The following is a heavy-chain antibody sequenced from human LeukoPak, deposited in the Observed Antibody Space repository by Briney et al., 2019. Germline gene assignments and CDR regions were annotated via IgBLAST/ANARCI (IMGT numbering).Heavy chain of an antibody. CDR1: GYSFTSYW. Sequence: GESLKISCKGSGYSFTSYWIGWVRQMPGKGLEWMGIIYPGDSDTRYSPSFQGQVTISADKSISTAYLQWSSLKASDTAMYYCARKHYYDSSGYYLGQYYSDYWGQGTLVTVSS. CDR3: ARKHYYDSSGYYLGQYYSDY. CDR2: IYPGDSDT. D-gene: IGHD3-22*01. V-gene: IGHV5-51*01. J-gene: IGHJ4*02.